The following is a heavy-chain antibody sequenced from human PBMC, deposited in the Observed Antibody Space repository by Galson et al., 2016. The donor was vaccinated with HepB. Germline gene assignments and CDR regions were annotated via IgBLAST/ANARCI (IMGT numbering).Heavy chain of an antibody. D-gene: IGHD1-1*01. J-gene: IGHJ4*02. Sequence: SLRLSCAASGFTFNEYAMHWVRQAPGKGLEWVSGITWNSGRIGYADSVRGRFTISRDSSKNSPYLQMNRLRVEDTAFYYCAKHIGAGHNFGLSPNYWGQGTLVTVSS. V-gene: IGHV3-9*01. CDR3: AKHIGAGHNFGLSPNY. CDR2: ITWNSGRI. CDR1: GFTFNEYA.